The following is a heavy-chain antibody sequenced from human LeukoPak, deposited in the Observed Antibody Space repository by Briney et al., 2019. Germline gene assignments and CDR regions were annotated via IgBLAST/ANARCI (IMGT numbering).Heavy chain of an antibody. Sequence: GGSLRLSCAVSGFPVSSNYMSWVRQAPGKGLEWVSVIYRVVSTYNADSVKGSFPSSKDNSKTKRYFQTNSLRAENTAVYYCARDRCYRRTYSGAFDIWGQGTMVTVSS. CDR3: ARDRCYRRTYSGAFDI. D-gene: IGHD1-26*01. CDR1: GFPVSSNY. J-gene: IGHJ3*02. CDR2: IYRVVST. V-gene: IGHV3-66*01.